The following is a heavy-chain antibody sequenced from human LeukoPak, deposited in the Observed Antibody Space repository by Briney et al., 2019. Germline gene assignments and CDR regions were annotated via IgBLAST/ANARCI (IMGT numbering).Heavy chain of an antibody. CDR2: INSDGKTT. Sequence: GGSLRLSCAASGFTFSSHWMHWVRQAPGKGLVWVSRINSDGKTTNYADSVKGRFTISRDNAKNTLYLQMNSLRAEDTAVYYCARDITLTRGGRSDYWGQGTLVTVSA. CDR3: ARDITLTRGGRSDY. V-gene: IGHV3-74*01. D-gene: IGHD3-10*01. CDR1: GFTFSSHW. J-gene: IGHJ4*02.